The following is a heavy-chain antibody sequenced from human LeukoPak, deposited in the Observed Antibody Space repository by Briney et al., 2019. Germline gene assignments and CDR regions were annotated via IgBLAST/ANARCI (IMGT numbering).Heavy chain of an antibody. CDR2: ISSDGSDK. D-gene: IGHD6-13*01. Sequence: GGSLRLSCAASGFIFSKYGMNWVRQASGKGLEWVAFISSDGSDKNYADSVKGRFTISRDNPKNTLFLQMNSLRAEDTALYYCAKGRLAAAFTRGEDYWGQGTLVTVSS. CDR3: AKGRLAAAFTRGEDY. V-gene: IGHV3-30*18. J-gene: IGHJ4*02. CDR1: GFIFSKYG.